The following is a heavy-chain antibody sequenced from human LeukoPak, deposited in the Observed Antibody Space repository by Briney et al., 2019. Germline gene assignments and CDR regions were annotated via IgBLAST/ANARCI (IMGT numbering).Heavy chain of an antibody. J-gene: IGHJ4*02. CDR1: VGTFSSYA. CDR2: IIPIFGTA. D-gene: IGHD1-26*01. CDR3: DREVGAIGSPS. V-gene: IGHV1-69*13. Sequence: GSSVKVSFKASVGTFSSYAISWVRQAPGQGLEWMGGIIPIFGTANYAQKFQGRVTITADESTNTAYMELSSLRSEDTAVYYCDREVGAIGSPSWGQGTLVTVSS.